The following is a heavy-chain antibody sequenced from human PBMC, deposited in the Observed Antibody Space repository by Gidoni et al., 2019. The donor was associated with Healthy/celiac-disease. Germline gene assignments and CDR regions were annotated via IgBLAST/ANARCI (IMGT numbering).Heavy chain of an antibody. CDR3: AKDMGEGATMAGDY. CDR1: GFTFDDYA. V-gene: IGHV3-9*01. Sequence: EVQLVVSGGGLLQPGRSLRISCAAAGFTFDDYAMHWVRQAPGKGLEWVSVISWNSGSIGYADSVKGRFTISRDNDKNSLYVQMDSLRAEDTALYYCAKDMGEGATMAGDYWGQGTLVTVSS. D-gene: IGHD5-12*01. J-gene: IGHJ4*02. CDR2: ISWNSGSI.